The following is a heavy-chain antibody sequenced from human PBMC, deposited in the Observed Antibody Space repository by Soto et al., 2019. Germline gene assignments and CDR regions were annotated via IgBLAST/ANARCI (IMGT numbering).Heavy chain of an antibody. Sequence: EVQLVESGGGLVQPGGSLRLSCAASEFTFNNYWMHWVRQVPGTGLEWVPGINTDGSTTNYADSVMGRFTISRDNADNTVYLQMNSLRAEDTAVYYCARGIYLKYGLDVWGQGATVTVSS. J-gene: IGHJ6*02. CDR1: EFTFNNYW. CDR3: ARGIYLKYGLDV. CDR2: INTDGSTT. V-gene: IGHV3-74*01. D-gene: IGHD3-16*02.